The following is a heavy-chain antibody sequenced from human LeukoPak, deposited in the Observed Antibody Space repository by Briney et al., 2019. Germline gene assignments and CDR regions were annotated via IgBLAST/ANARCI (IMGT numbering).Heavy chain of an antibody. Sequence: GGSLRLSCAASGFTFSSYGMHWVRQAPGKGLEWVALIWYDGSNRYYADSVKGRFTISRDNSKNTLYLQMNSLRAEDTALYYCAKDGSDYDIDYWGQGTLVTVTS. V-gene: IGHV3-33*06. CDR3: AKDGSDYDIDY. J-gene: IGHJ4*02. CDR1: GFTFSSYG. CDR2: IWYDGSNR. D-gene: IGHD4-17*01.